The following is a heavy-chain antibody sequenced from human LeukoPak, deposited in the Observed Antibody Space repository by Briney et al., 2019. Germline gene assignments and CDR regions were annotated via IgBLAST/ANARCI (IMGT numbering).Heavy chain of an antibody. CDR2: IYYSGST. J-gene: IGHJ4*02. CDR3: ARRSGYESLDY. D-gene: IGHD5-12*01. V-gene: IGHV4-59*01. CDR1: GGSISSYY. Sequence: PSETLSLTCTVSGGSISSYYWSWIRQPPGKGLEWIGYIYYSGSTNYNPSLKSRVTISVDTSKNQFSPKLSSVTAADTAVYYCARRSGYESLDYWGQGTLVTVSS.